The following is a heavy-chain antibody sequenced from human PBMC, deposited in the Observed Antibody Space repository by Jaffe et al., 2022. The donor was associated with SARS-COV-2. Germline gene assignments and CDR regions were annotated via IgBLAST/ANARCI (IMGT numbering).Heavy chain of an antibody. Sequence: QVQLVESGGGVVQPGRSLRLSCAASGFTFSSYAMHWVRQAPGKGLEWVAVISYDGSNKYYADSVKGRFTISRDNSKNTLYLQMNSLRAEDTAVYYCAREYYYDSSGYSQLDYFDYWGQGTLVTVSS. CDR1: GFTFSSYA. D-gene: IGHD3-22*01. V-gene: IGHV3-30-3*01. CDR2: ISYDGSNK. J-gene: IGHJ4*02. CDR3: AREYYYDSSGYSQLDYFDY.